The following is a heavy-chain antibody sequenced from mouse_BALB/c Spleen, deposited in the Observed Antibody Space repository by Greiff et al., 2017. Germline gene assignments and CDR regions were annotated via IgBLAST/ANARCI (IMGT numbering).Heavy chain of an antibody. V-gene: IGHV2-9*02. CDR2: IWAGGST. J-gene: IGHJ4*01. D-gene: IGHD2-4*01. CDR3: ARDRGYYDYDRAMDY. Sequence: QVQLKESGPGLVAPSQSLSITCTVSGFSLTSYGVHWVRQPPGKGLEWLGVIWAGGSTNYNSALMSRLSISKDNSKSQVFLKMNSLQTDDTAMYYCARDRGYYDYDRAMDYWGQGTSVTVSS. CDR1: GFSLTSYG.